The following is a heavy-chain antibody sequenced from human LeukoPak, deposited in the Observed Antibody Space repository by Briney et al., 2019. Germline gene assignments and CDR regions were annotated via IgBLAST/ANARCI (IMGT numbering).Heavy chain of an antibody. D-gene: IGHD3-22*01. CDR3: ANDHSVVITTGFDY. Sequence: GGSLRLSCAASGFTFDDYAMLWVRHAPGKGLEWVSGISWNSGSIGYADSVRGRFTISRDNAKNSLYLQMNSLRAEDTALYYCANDHSVVITTGFDYWGQGTLVTVSS. CDR1: GFTFDDYA. J-gene: IGHJ4*02. V-gene: IGHV3-9*01. CDR2: ISWNSGSI.